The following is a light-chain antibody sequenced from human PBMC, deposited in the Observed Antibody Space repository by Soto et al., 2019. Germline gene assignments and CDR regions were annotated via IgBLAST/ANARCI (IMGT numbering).Light chain of an antibody. CDR1: QSISSW. Sequence: DIQMTQSPSTLSASVGDRVTITCRASQSISSWLAWYQQKPGKAPKLLIYDASSLESGVPSRFSGSGSGTEFTLTISSLQPDDFATYYCQQHNSYLSYTFGQGTKLEIK. V-gene: IGKV1-5*01. CDR3: QQHNSYLSYT. CDR2: DAS. J-gene: IGKJ2*01.